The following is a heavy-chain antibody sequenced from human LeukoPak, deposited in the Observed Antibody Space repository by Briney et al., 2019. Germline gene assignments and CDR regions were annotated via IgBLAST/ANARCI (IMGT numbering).Heavy chain of an antibody. D-gene: IGHD2-2*01. J-gene: IGHJ4*02. CDR1: GDSVSTNSAA. Sequence: SQTLSLTCALSGDSVSTNSAAWNWIRPSPSRGLEWLGSTYYRSKWYNDYGVSVKSRITINPDTSKNQFSLQLNSVTPEDTAVYYCARGGIGYCTSTSCSFDSWGQGTLVTVSS. V-gene: IGHV6-1*01. CDR3: ARGGIGYCTSTSCSFDS. CDR2: TYYRSKWYN.